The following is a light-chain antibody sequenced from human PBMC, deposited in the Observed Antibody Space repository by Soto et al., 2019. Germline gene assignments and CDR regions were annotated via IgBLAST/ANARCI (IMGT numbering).Light chain of an antibody. V-gene: IGKV3-20*01. J-gene: IGKJ1*01. CDR1: QSVSSSY. Sequence: EIVLTQSPGTLSLSPGERSTLSGMASQSVSSSYLAWYQQKPGQAPRLLIYGASNRATGIPDRFSGSGSGTDFTLTISRLEPEDFAVYYCQQYGSSGTFGQGTKVDIK. CDR2: GAS. CDR3: QQYGSSGT.